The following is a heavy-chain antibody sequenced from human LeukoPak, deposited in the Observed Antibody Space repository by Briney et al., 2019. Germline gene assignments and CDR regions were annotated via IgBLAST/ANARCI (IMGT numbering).Heavy chain of an antibody. CDR3: AREQEDCTGTTCYRAFDV. CDR2: INNDGSST. J-gene: IGHJ3*01. V-gene: IGHV3-74*01. Sequence: GGSLILSCAASGFTFSNYWMHWVRQAPGKGLVWVSRINNDGSSTSYADSVKGRFSISRDSAKNTLYLQMSSLRSEDTAVYYCAREQEDCTGTTCYRAFDVWGQGTMVTVS. D-gene: IGHD2-2*01. CDR1: GFTFSNYW.